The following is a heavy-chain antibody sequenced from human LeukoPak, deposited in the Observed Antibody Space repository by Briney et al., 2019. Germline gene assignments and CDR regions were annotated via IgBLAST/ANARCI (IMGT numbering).Heavy chain of an antibody. CDR2: IYYSGST. D-gene: IGHD3-22*01. Sequence: PSETLSLTCTVSGGSISSSSYYWGWIRQPPGKGLEWIGSIYYSGSTYYNPSLKSRVTISVDTSKNQFSLKLSSVTAADTAVYYCARSRSYDSSGLNWGQGTLVTVSS. J-gene: IGHJ4*02. CDR1: GGSISSSSYY. CDR3: ARSRSYDSSGLN. V-gene: IGHV4-39*07.